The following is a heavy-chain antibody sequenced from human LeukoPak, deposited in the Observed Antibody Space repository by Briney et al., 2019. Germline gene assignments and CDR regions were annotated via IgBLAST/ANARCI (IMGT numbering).Heavy chain of an antibody. D-gene: IGHD2-2*01. V-gene: IGHV1-8*03. Sequence: ASVKVSCKASGYTFTSYDINWVRQAPGQGLEWMGWMNPNSGNTDYAQKVQGRVTITRNTSKSTAYMELSRLRAEDTAVYYCAKGAVPAARDWFDPWGQGNLVTVSS. CDR1: GYTFTSYD. J-gene: IGHJ5*02. CDR2: MNPNSGNT. CDR3: AKGAVPAARDWFDP.